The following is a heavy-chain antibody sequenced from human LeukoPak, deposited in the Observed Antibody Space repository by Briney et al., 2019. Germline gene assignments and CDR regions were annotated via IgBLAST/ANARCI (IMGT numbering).Heavy chain of an antibody. CDR2: IIPIFRTA. D-gene: IGHD2-21*02. J-gene: IGHJ4*02. V-gene: IGHV1-69*06. CDR1: GGTFSSHV. CDR3: ARTYCAEDCSIRYFDY. Sequence: SVKVSCKASGGTFSSHVFSWVRQAPGQGLEWMGGIIPIFRTANYAQKFQGRLTITADKSTSTVYMELSSLTSDDTAVYYCARTYCAEDCSIRYFDYWGQGTLVTVSS.